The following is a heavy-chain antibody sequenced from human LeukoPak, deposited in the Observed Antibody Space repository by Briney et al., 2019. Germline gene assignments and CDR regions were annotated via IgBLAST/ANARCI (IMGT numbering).Heavy chain of an antibody. CDR1: GDSISTYY. J-gene: IGHJ4*02. V-gene: IGHV4-59*08. CDR2: IYYSGST. Sequence: SETLSLTCTVSGDSISTYYWSWIRQPPGKGLEWIGCIYYSGSTNYNPSLNIRVTISVDTSKNQFSLNLSSVTAAHTAVYHCARHVSSAARLFDYWGQGTLLRVSS. D-gene: IGHD6-6*01. CDR3: ARHVSSAARLFDY.